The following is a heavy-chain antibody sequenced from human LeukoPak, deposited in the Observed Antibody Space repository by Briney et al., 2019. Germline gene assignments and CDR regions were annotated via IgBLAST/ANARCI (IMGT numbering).Heavy chain of an antibody. D-gene: IGHD3-10*01. Sequence: PGEPLQISCQGSGYSFTSYWISWVRQMTGKGMEWMGRIDPSDSYTNYSPSFQGHVTISADKSLSTAYLQWSSLKASDTAMYYCARRQMEVRGVIIPNWFDPWGQGTLVTVSS. CDR3: ARRQMEVRGVIIPNWFDP. CDR2: IDPSDSYT. V-gene: IGHV5-10-1*01. J-gene: IGHJ5*02. CDR1: GYSFTSYW.